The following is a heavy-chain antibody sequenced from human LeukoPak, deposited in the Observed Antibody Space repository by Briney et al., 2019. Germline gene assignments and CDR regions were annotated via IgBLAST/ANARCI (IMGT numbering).Heavy chain of an antibody. J-gene: IGHJ4*02. Sequence: ASVKVSCKPSGYTFTPYYMHWVRQAPGQGLEWMGWIDTNSGGTKYAQKPQRRITITRTTAIGPAHLELSSLISDDTAGCYCGSEAYCSGGSFSLQGVVSWGQGTLVTVSS. CDR3: GSEAYCSGGSFSLQGVVS. CDR2: IDTNSGGT. V-gene: IGHV1-2*02. D-gene: IGHD2-15*01. CDR1: GYTFTPYY.